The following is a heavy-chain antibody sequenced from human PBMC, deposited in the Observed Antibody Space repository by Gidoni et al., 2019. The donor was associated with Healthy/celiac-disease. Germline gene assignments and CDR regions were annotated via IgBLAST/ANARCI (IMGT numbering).Heavy chain of an antibody. Sequence: EVQLVESGGGWVQPGGSLRLSCAASGFTFSRYEMNWVRQAPGKGLEWVSYISSSGSTIYYADSVKGRFTISRDNAKNSLYLQMNSLRAEDTAVYYCAREPGIAVAEADAFDIWGQGTMVTVSS. J-gene: IGHJ3*02. CDR2: ISSSGSTI. CDR3: AREPGIAVAEADAFDI. D-gene: IGHD6-19*01. V-gene: IGHV3-48*03. CDR1: GFTFSRYE.